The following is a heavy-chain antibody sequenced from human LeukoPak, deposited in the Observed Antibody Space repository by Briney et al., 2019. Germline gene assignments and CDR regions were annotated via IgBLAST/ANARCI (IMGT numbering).Heavy chain of an antibody. CDR3: ARVRPYCSSTSCYFGYYYYYMDV. J-gene: IGHJ6*03. CDR2: IIPLFNTP. Sequence: ASVKVSCKDSGGTFSSYSINWVRQAPRQGLEWMGGIIPLFNTPNYAQKFQGRVTITADKSTCTAYMELSSLRSEDTAVYYCARVRPYCSSTSCYFGYYYYYMDVWGKGTTVTVSS. D-gene: IGHD2-2*01. CDR1: GGTFSSYS. V-gene: IGHV1-69*06.